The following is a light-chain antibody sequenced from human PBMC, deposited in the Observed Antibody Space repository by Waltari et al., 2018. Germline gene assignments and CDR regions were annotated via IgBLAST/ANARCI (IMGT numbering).Light chain of an antibody. CDR3: QQSYSYFT. Sequence: DTQLTQSPSSLSASVGDSVTITCRASHSISSYLNWYQHKPGKAPKLLIYAASSLQSGVPSRFSGSGSGTDFTLTISSLQPEDFATYYCQQSYSYFTFGPGTKVDIK. J-gene: IGKJ3*01. CDR2: AAS. V-gene: IGKV1-39*01. CDR1: HSISSY.